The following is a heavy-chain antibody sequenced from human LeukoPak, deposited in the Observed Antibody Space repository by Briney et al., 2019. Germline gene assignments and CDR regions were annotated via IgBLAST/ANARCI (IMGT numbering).Heavy chain of an antibody. CDR1: GFTFSSYS. D-gene: IGHD2-2*01. Sequence: GGSLRLSCAASGFTFSSYSMNWVRQAPGKGLEWVSSISSSSSYLYYADSVKGRFTISRDNAKNSLYLQMNSLRAEDTAVYYCAREVSQLLRHFDYWGQGTLVTVSS. V-gene: IGHV3-21*01. CDR2: ISSSSSYL. J-gene: IGHJ4*02. CDR3: AREVSQLLRHFDY.